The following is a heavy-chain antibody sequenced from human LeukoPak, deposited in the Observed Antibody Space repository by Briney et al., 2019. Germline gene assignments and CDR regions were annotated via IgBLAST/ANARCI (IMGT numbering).Heavy chain of an antibody. CDR2: ISYDGSNK. J-gene: IGHJ4*02. CDR3: ARRLRWSGYLDY. V-gene: IGHV3-30-3*01. Sequence: GGSLRLSCAASGFTFSSYAMHWVRQAPGKGLEWVAVISYDGSNKYYADSVKGRFTISRDNSKNTLYLQMNSLRAEDTAVYYCARRLRWSGYLDYWGQGTLVTVSS. CDR1: GFTFSSYA. D-gene: IGHD2-8*01.